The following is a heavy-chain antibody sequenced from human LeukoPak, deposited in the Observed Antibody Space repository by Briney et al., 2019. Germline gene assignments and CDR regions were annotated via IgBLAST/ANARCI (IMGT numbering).Heavy chain of an antibody. CDR1: GGSISSYY. CDR2: SYYSGST. J-gene: IGHJ4*02. V-gene: IGHV4-59*01. Sequence: SDTLSLTCSVSGGSISSYYWGWIRQPPGKGLEWIGYSYYSGSTNYNPSLKSRVTISVDTSKNQFSLKLSSVTAADTAVYYCARETHYYDSSGYPYFDYWGQGTLVTVSS. D-gene: IGHD3-22*01. CDR3: ARETHYYDSSGYPYFDY.